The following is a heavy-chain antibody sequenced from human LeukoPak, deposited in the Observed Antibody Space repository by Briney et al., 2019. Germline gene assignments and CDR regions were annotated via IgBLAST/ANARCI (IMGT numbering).Heavy chain of an antibody. CDR1: GGSISSYY. Sequence: SETLSLTCTVSGGSISSYYWSWIRQPPGKGLEWIGYIYYSGSTSYSGNTNYNPSLKSRVTISVDTSKNQFSLKLSSVTAADTAVYYCAREGYSSGWYNWGQGTLVTVSP. V-gene: IGHV4-59*01. D-gene: IGHD6-19*01. CDR2: IYYSGST. J-gene: IGHJ4*02. CDR3: AREGYSSGWYN.